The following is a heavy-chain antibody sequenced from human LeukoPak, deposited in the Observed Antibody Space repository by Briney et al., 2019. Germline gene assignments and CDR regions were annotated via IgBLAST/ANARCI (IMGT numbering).Heavy chain of an antibody. Sequence: SVKVSCKASGGTFSSYAISWVRQAPGQGLEWMGGIIPIFGTANYAQKFQGRVTITADESTSTAYMELSSLRSEDTAVYYCASTDSLRYFDWLYESYFDYWGQGTLVTVS. D-gene: IGHD3-9*01. CDR2: IIPIFGTA. CDR3: ASTDSLRYFDWLYESYFDY. CDR1: GGTFSSYA. J-gene: IGHJ4*02. V-gene: IGHV1-69*01.